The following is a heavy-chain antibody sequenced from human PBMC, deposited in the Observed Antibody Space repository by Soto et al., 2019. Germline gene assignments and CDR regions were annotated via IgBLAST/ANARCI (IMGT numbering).Heavy chain of an antibody. CDR2: INHSGST. CDR3: ARGQWEDYVY. V-gene: IGHV4-34*01. J-gene: IGHJ4*02. Sequence: SETLSLTCAVYGGSFSGYYWSWIRQPPGKGLEWMGEINHSGSTNYNPSLKSRVTISVDTSKNQFSLKLSSVTAADTAVYYCARGQWEDYVYWGQGTLVTVSS. CDR1: GGSFSGYY. D-gene: IGHD1-26*01.